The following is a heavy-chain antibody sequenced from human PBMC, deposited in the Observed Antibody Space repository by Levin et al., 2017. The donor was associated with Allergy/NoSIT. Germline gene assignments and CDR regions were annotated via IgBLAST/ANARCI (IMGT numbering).Heavy chain of an antibody. D-gene: IGHD2-15*01. CDR1: GFTFSKAW. CDR3: TTVLLGSAHFDY. CDR2: IKIKTDGGTS. J-gene: IGHJ4*02. V-gene: IGHV3-15*01. Sequence: GGSLRLSCAASGFTFSKAWMSWVRQAPGKGLEWVGRIKIKTDGGTSDYAAPVKGRFTMSTDDSINTLYLEMNSLKTEDTAVYYCTTVLLGSAHFDYWGQGTLVTVSS.